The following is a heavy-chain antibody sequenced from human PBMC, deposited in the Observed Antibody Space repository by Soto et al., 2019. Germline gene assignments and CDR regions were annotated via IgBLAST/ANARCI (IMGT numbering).Heavy chain of an antibody. J-gene: IGHJ4*02. CDR3: AKDMVNYYGSGSYSPFDY. CDR2: ISWNSGSI. CDR1: GFTFDDYA. Sequence: GGSLRLSCAASGFTFDDYAMHWVRQAPGKGLEWVSGISWNSGSIGYADSVKGRFTISRDNAKNSLYLQMNSLRAEDTALYYCAKDMVNYYGSGSYSPFDYWGQGTLVTVSS. V-gene: IGHV3-9*01. D-gene: IGHD3-10*01.